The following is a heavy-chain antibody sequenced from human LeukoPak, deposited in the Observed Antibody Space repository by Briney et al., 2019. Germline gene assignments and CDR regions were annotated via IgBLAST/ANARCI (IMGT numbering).Heavy chain of an antibody. Sequence: SETLSLTCTVSGGSISSSSYYWGWIRQPPGKGLEWIGSIYYSGSTYYNPSLKSRVTISLDTSKNQFSLKLSSVTAADTAVYYCAREGLFGDYTPGGYWGQGTLVTVSS. V-gene: IGHV4-39*07. CDR3: AREGLFGDYTPGGY. J-gene: IGHJ4*02. D-gene: IGHD4-17*01. CDR2: IYYSGST. CDR1: GGSISSSSYY.